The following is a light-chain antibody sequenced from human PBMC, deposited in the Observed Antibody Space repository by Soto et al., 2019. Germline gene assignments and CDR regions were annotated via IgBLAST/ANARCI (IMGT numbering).Light chain of an antibody. CDR1: SSDVGGYNY. V-gene: IGLV2-8*01. Sequence: QSALTQPPSASGSPGQSVTISCTGTSSDVGGYNYVSWYQQHPGKAPKLMIYDVSKRPSGVPDRFSGSKSGNTASLTVSGLQAEDEADYYCNSYTHSTNCVFGGGTKLTVL. CDR2: DVS. CDR3: NSYTHSTNCV. J-gene: IGLJ3*02.